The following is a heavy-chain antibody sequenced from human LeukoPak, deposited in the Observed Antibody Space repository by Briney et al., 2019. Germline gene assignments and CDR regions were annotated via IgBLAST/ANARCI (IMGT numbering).Heavy chain of an antibody. J-gene: IGHJ3*02. D-gene: IGHD4-17*01. CDR2: IYHSGST. CDR3: ARATTGLAFDI. V-gene: IGHV4-4*02. Sequence: SETLSLTCAVSGGSISSSNWWSWVRPPPGKGLEWIGEIYHSGSTNYNPSLKSRVTVSVDTSKNQFSLKLSSVTAADTAVYYCARATTGLAFDIWGQGTMVTVSS. CDR1: GGSISSSNW.